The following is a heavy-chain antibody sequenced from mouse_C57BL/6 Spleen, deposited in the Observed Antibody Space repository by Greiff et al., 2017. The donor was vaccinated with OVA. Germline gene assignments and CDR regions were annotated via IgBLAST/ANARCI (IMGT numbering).Heavy chain of an antibody. Sequence: VQLQQPGAELVMPGASVKLSCKASGYTFTSYWMHWVKQRPGQGLEWIGEIDPSDCYTNYNQKFKGKSTLTVDKSSSTAYMQLSSLTSEDSAVYYCARWGYSNYVDYWGQGTTLTVSS. CDR3: ARWGYSNYVDY. J-gene: IGHJ2*01. V-gene: IGHV1-69*01. CDR1: GYTFTSYW. CDR2: IDPSDCYT. D-gene: IGHD2-5*01.